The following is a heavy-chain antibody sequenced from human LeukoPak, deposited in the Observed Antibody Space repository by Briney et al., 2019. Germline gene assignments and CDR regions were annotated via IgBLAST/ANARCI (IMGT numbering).Heavy chain of an antibody. V-gene: IGHV3-74*01. Sequence: PGXGXVLVSRISPTGSTTSYADSVKGRFTVSRDNAKNSLYLQMSNLRAEDTAVYFCARGGGLDVWGQGATVTVSS. D-gene: IGHD3-16*01. CDR2: ISPTGSTT. CDR3: ARGGGLDV. J-gene: IGHJ6*02.